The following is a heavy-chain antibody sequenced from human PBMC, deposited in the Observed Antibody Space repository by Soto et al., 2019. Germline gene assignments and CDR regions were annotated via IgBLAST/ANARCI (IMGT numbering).Heavy chain of an antibody. Sequence: QIQLVQSGAEVKKPGASVKVSCKVSGYKFTSYGINWVRQAPGQGLEWMGWVTAYNDNVKYAEKFQGRVTMTADTATTTAYMELRDLRPDDTAIFYCARYDVWSGYSQDHWGQGTLVTVAS. CDR3: ARYDVWSGYSQDH. CDR2: VTAYNDNV. V-gene: IGHV1-18*01. D-gene: IGHD3-3*01. CDR1: GYKFTSYG. J-gene: IGHJ4*02.